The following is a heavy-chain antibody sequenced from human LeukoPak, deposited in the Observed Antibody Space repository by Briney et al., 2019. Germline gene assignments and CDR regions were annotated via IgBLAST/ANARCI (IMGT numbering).Heavy chain of an antibody. J-gene: IGHJ4*02. Sequence: GGSLRLSCAASGFTFSNYAMHWVRQATGKGLEWLSAIGTAGDTFYPGSVKGRFTISRENAKNSLYLQMNSLRAEDTAVYYCARQMTPHENFDYWGQGTLVTVSS. CDR3: ARQMTPHENFDY. CDR1: GFTFSNYA. CDR2: IGTAGDT. V-gene: IGHV3-13*01.